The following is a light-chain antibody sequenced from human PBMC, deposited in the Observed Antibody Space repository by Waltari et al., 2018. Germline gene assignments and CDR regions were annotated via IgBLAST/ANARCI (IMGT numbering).Light chain of an antibody. V-gene: IGKV3-11*01. CDR2: DAS. J-gene: IGKJ4*01. CDR1: QSVSSY. CDR3: QQRSNFLT. Sequence: EIVLTQSPATLSLSPGARATLPCRASQSVSSYLAWYQQKPGQAPRLLIYDASNRATGIPARFSGSGSGTDFTLTISSLEPEDFAVYYCQQRSNFLTFGGGTKVEIK.